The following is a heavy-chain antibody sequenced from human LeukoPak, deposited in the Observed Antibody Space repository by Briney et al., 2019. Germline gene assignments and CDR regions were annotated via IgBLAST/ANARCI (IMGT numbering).Heavy chain of an antibody. CDR2: ISSSSRYI. J-gene: IGHJ6*02. V-gene: IGHV3-21*01. CDR1: GFTFSRYS. D-gene: IGHD3-3*01. Sequence: GRSLRLSCAAAGFTFSRYSINWVRQAAGKGLEWVSSISSSSRYIYYADPVKGRFTNSRENAKNSLYLQMNTPRADDTAVYYCARAEYTDDYWSGYPDHYYYGMDVWGQGTTVTVSS. CDR3: ARAEYTDDYWSGYPDHYYYGMDV.